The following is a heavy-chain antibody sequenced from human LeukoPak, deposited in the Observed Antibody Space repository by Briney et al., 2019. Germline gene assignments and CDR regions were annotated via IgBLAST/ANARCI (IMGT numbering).Heavy chain of an antibody. CDR1: GGSFSGYY. CDR2: INHSGST. CDR3: ARHVSSLVKWFDP. J-gene: IGHJ5*02. V-gene: IGHV4-34*01. Sequence: PSETLSLTCAVYGGSFSGYYWSWIRQPPGKGLEWIGEINHSGSTNYNPSLKSRVTISVDTSKNQFSLKLSSVTAADTAVYYCARHVSSLVKWFDPWGQGTLVTVSS. D-gene: IGHD2-2*01.